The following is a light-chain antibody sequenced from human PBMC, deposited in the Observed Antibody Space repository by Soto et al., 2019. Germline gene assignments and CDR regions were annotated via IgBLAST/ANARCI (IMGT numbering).Light chain of an antibody. CDR3: QTWGTGIHYV. V-gene: IGLV4-69*01. J-gene: IGLJ1*01. CDR1: RGHSSYA. Sequence: QPVLTQSPSASASLGASVKLTCTLSRGHSSYAIAWHQQQPEKGPRYLMKLNSDGSHSKGDGIPDRFSGSSSGAERYLTISSLQSEDEADYYCQTWGTGIHYVFGTGTQLTVL. CDR2: LNSDGSH.